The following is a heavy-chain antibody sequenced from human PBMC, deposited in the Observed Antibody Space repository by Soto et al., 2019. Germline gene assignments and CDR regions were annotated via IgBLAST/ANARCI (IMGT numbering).Heavy chain of an antibody. CDR1: GYTFTSYA. D-gene: IGHD2-2*02. CDR3: ARRYIVVVPAAIPDGNYFDY. CDR2: INAGNGNT. J-gene: IGHJ4*02. Sequence: GASVKVSCKASGYTFTSYAMHWVRQAPGQRLEWMGWINAGNGNTKYSQKFQGRVTITRDTSASTAYMELSSLRSEDTAVYYCARRYIVVVPAAIPDGNYFDYWGQGTLVTVSS. V-gene: IGHV1-3*01.